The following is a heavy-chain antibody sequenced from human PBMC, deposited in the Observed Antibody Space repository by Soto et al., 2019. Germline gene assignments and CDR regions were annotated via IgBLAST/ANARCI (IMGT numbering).Heavy chain of an antibody. Sequence: SGPTLVNPTQTLTLTCTFSGFSLSTSGVGVGWIRQPPGKALEWLALIYWDDDKRYSPSLKSRLTITKDTSKNQVVLTMTNMDPVDTATYYCAHIGNIVVVPAAVLYFDYWGQGTLVTVSS. CDR2: IYWDDDK. D-gene: IGHD2-2*02. V-gene: IGHV2-5*02. CDR1: GFSLSTSGVG. CDR3: AHIGNIVVVPAAVLYFDY. J-gene: IGHJ4*02.